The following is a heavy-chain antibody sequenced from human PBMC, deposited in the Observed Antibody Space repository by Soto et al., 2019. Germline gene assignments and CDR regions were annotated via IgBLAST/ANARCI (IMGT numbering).Heavy chain of an antibody. CDR3: ARDIVVVPAAMAVEYDNWFDP. D-gene: IGHD2-2*01. Sequence: QVQLVQSGAEVKKPGSSVKVSCKASGGTFSSYTISWVRQAPGQGLEWMGRIIPILGIANYAQKFQGRVTITADKSTXXXXXXXXXXXXXXXXXXXCARDIVVVPAAMAVEYDNWFDPWGQGTLVTVSS. CDR1: GGTFSSYT. J-gene: IGHJ5*02. V-gene: IGHV1-69*02. CDR2: IIPILGIA.